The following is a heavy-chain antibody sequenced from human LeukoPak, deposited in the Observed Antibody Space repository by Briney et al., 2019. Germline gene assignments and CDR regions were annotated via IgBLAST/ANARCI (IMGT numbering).Heavy chain of an antibody. V-gene: IGHV3-21*01. D-gene: IGHD2-15*01. CDR2: ISSSSSYI. J-gene: IGHJ3*02. CDR3: ARETYCSGGSCYKGNAFDI. CDR1: GFTFSSYA. Sequence: PGGSLRLSCAASGFTFSSYAMHWVRQAPGKGLEWVSSISSSSSYIYYADSMKGRFTISRDNAKNSLYLQMNSLRADDTAVYYCARETYCSGGSCYKGNAFDIWGQGTMVTVSS.